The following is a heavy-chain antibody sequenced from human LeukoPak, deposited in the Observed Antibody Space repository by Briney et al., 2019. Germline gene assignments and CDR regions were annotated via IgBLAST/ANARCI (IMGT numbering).Heavy chain of an antibody. D-gene: IGHD3-10*01. CDR2: INPDGSGT. J-gene: IGHJ4*02. CDR3: ARDSGSGSYSDY. Sequence: GGSLRLSCAASGFTLSSYWMHWVRQGPGKGLVWVSRINPDGSGTSHADSVKGRFTISRDNAKNTLYLQMNSLRAEDTAVYYCARDSGSGSYSDYWGLGTLVTVSS. V-gene: IGHV3-74*01. CDR1: GFTLSSYW.